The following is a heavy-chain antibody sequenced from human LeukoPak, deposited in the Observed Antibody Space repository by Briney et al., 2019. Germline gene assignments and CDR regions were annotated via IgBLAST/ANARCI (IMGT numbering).Heavy chain of an antibody. J-gene: IGHJ6*02. CDR1: GYTFTSYW. CDR3: FTVNTAMVSNYYGMDV. CDR2: MNPNSGNT. Sequence: ASVKVSCKASGYTFTSYWIQWVRQATGQGLEWMGWMNPNSGNTGYAQKFQGRVTMTRNTSISTAYMELSSLRSEDTAVYYCFTVNTAMVSNYYGMDVWGQGTTVTVSS. D-gene: IGHD5-18*01. V-gene: IGHV1-8*01.